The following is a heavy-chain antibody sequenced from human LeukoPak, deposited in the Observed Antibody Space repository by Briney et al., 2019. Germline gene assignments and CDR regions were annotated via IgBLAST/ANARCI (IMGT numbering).Heavy chain of an antibody. J-gene: IGHJ4*02. CDR2: ISYDGSNK. D-gene: IGHD6-13*01. CDR1: GFTFSGYP. Sequence: GKSLRLSCAASGFTFSGYPIHWVRQAPGKGLEWVAVISYDGSNKYYADSVKGRFTISRDNSKNTLYLQMSSLRAEDTAIYYCAKDTSTRWYSSTPLPGDYWGQGTLVTVSS. CDR3: AKDTSTRWYSSTPLPGDY. V-gene: IGHV3-30-3*02.